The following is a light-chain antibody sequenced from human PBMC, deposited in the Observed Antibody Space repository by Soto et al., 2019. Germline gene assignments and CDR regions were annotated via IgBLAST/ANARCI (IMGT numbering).Light chain of an antibody. V-gene: IGKV3D-20*02. J-gene: IGKJ5*01. CDR3: QQRSKWPPEVT. CDR2: GAS. Sequence: EIVMTQSPATLSVSPGERATLSCRASQSVSINLAWYQQKPGQAPRLLIYGASSRATGIPDRFSGSGSGTDFTLTISRLEPEDFAVYYCQQRSKWPPEVTFGQGTRLEIK. CDR1: QSVSIN.